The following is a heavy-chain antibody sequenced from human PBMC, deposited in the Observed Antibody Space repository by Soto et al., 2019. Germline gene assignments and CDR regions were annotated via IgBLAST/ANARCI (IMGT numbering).Heavy chain of an antibody. CDR3: ARERAIDYYYGMDF. CDR2: IYYSGST. Sequence: SETLSLTCTVSGGSISSYYWSWIRQPPGKGLEWIGYIYYSGSTNYNPSLKSRVTISVDTSKNQFSLKLSSVTAADTAVYYCARERAIDYYYGMDFWGQGTTVTVAS. D-gene: IGHD2-2*02. V-gene: IGHV4-59*01. J-gene: IGHJ6*02. CDR1: GGSISSYY.